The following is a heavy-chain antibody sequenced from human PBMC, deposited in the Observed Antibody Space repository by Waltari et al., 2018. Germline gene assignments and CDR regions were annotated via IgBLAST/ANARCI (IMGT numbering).Heavy chain of an antibody. V-gene: IGHV3-21*01. J-gene: IGHJ4*02. CDR1: GFTFSSYS. D-gene: IGHD6-13*01. CDR2: ISSSSSYI. CDR3: ARSSSWYYFDY. Sequence: EVQLVESGGGLVKPGGSLRLSCAASGFTFSSYSMNWVRQAPGKGLEGVSSISSSSSYIYYADSVKGRFTISRDNAKNSLYLQMNSLRAEDTAVYYCARSSSWYYFDYWGQGTLVTVSS.